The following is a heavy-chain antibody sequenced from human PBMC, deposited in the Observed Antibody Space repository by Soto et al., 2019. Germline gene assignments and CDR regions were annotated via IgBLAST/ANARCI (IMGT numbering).Heavy chain of an antibody. CDR3: AREYTAWPLAYGLDV. V-gene: IGHV3-21*01. J-gene: IGHJ6*02. D-gene: IGHD2-2*02. Sequence: GGSLRLSCVGSGFTFSTYIINWVRQAPGKGLEWVSSISSRSDIYYADSVKGRFTISRDNAKNSVSLQMNSLRAEDTAVYYCAREYTAWPLAYGLDVWGQGTTVTVSS. CDR1: GFTFSTYI. CDR2: ISSRSDI.